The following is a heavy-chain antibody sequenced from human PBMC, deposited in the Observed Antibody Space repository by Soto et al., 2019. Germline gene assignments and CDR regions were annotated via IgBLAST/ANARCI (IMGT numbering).Heavy chain of an antibody. CDR3: ARVKIDYHWYFDY. D-gene: IGHD3-16*01. J-gene: IGHJ4*02. V-gene: IGHV4-59*01. Sequence: XXTLSLTCTVDSISTCYWNWIRQSPGKGLEWIGHIXNSGNXNYNTYIKSRXXISVDKSXXQFYMKLSSVIAAETAVYYCARVKIDYHWYFDYWGQGTLVTVSS. CDR1: DSISTCY. CDR2: IXNSGNX.